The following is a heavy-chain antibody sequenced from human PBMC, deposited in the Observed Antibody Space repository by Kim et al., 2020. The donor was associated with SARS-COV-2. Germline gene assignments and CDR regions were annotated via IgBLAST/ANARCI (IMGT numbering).Heavy chain of an antibody. CDR2: IIPIFGTA. CDR3: ARWPSYSSSWYRLDP. J-gene: IGHJ5*02. V-gene: IGHV1-69*13. CDR1: GGTFSSYA. D-gene: IGHD6-13*01. Sequence: SVKVSCKASGGTFSSYAISWVRQAPGQGLEWMGGIIPIFGTANYAQKFQGRVTITADESTSTAYMELSRLRSEDTAVYYCARWPSYSSSWYRLDPWGQGTLVTVSS.